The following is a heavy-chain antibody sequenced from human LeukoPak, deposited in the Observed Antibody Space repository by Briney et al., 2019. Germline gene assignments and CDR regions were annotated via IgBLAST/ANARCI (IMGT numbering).Heavy chain of an antibody. J-gene: IGHJ4*02. D-gene: IGHD3-10*01. CDR3: AKDEAYHYGSGSYYTLSH. Sequence: PGGSLRLSCAASAFTFSTYGMHWVRQAPGKGLEGVAVITYPGSYKYYADSVKGRFTISRDNSKNTLYLQMNSLREEGTAVYYCAKDEAYHYGSGSYYTLSHWGQGTLVTVSS. CDR1: AFTFSTYG. CDR2: ITYPGSYK. V-gene: IGHV3-30*05.